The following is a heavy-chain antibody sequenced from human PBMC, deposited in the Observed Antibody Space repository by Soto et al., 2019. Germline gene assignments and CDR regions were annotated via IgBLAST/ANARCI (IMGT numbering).Heavy chain of an antibody. CDR3: ASFEYSSSGGWFGAFDI. CDR1: GGSFSGYY. V-gene: IGHV4-34*01. J-gene: IGHJ3*02. D-gene: IGHD6-6*01. Sequence: SETLSLTCAVYGGSFSGYYWSWIRQPPGKGLEWIGEINHSGSTNYNPSLKSRVTISVDTSKNQFSLKLSSVTAADTAVYYCASFEYSSSGGWFGAFDIWGQGTMVTVSS. CDR2: INHSGST.